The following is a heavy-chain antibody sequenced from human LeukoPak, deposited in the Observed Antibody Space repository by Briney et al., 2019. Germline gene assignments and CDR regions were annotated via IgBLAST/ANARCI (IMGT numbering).Heavy chain of an antibody. D-gene: IGHD1-26*01. V-gene: IGHV3-7*01. CDR2: INQDGSDI. J-gene: IGHJ4*02. Sequence: GGSLRLSCAASGFIFSSYWMSWVRQAPGEGLEWVANINQDGSDIYYVDSVKGRFTISRDNAKKSLYLQMNSLGADDTAVYYCARDEAVGPSHFDYWGQGTLVTVSS. CDR3: ARDEAVGPSHFDY. CDR1: GFIFSSYW.